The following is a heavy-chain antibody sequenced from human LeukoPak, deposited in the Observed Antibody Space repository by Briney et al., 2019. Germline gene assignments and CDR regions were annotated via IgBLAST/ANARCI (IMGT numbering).Heavy chain of an antibody. Sequence: SQTLSLTRTVSGGSVVSYYSGWVRQPPGKGLEWIASIFNSGSTYHNPSLKSRVTISVATTNSQFSLKLISVSAADTAVYFCARDPLKDYVADWFDAWGQGTLVTVSS. CDR1: GGSVVSYY. CDR3: ARDPLKDYVADWFDA. CDR2: IFNSGST. V-gene: IGHV4-59*05. D-gene: IGHD3-16*01. J-gene: IGHJ5*02.